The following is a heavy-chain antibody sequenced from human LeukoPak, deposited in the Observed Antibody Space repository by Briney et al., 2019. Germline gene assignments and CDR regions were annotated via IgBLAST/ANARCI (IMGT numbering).Heavy chain of an antibody. V-gene: IGHV4-39*07. CDR2: IYYSGST. D-gene: IGHD3-10*01. Sequence: SETLSLTCTVSGGSIGSSSYYWGWIRQPPGKGLEWIGSIYYSGSTYYNPSLKSRVTISVDTSKNQFSLKLSSVTAADTAVYYCACLGGSREFDYWGQGTLVTVSS. J-gene: IGHJ4*02. CDR3: ACLGGSREFDY. CDR1: GGSIGSSSYY.